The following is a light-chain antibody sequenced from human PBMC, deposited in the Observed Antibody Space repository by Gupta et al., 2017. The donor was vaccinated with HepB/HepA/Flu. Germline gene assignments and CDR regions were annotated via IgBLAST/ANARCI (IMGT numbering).Light chain of an antibody. J-gene: IGLJ1*01. CDR2: DVT. CDR3: SSYTSSDTYV. CDR1: SSDVGAYNY. Sequence: QSALTQPASVSGSPGQSITISCTGTSSDVGAYNYVSWYQQHPGKAPKLMIYDVTNRPSGFSNRFSGSKSGNTASLAISGLQAEDEADYYCSSYTSSDTYVFGTGTRVTVL. V-gene: IGLV2-14*03.